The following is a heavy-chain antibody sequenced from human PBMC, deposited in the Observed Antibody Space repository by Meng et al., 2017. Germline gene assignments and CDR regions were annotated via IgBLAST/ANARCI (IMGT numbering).Heavy chain of an antibody. J-gene: IGHJ1*01. CDR2: IFHTGNT. Sequence: QVQLQESGPGLVKPSGTLSLTCAVSGDSISSGNWWGWVRQPPGKGLEWIGEIFHTGNTNYNPSLQSRVSLSIDKSKSQFSLKMISVTAADTAIYYCVNYCSGGKCSPNEKTQHWGQGTLVTVSS. CDR3: VNYCSGGKCSPNEKTQH. V-gene: IGHV4-4*02. CDR1: GDSISSGNW. D-gene: IGHD2-15*01.